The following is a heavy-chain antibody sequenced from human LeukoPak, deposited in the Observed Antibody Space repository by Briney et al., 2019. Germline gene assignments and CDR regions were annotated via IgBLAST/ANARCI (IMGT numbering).Heavy chain of an antibody. J-gene: IGHJ6*03. V-gene: IGHV3-30*02. CDR1: GFTFSSYG. D-gene: IGHD3-3*01. CDR3: AKDGSGYYPSYYYYMDV. CDR2: IRYDGSNK. Sequence: GGSLRLSCAASGFTFSSYGMHWVRQAPGKGLEWVAFIRYDGSNKYYADSAKGRFTISRDNSKNTLYLPMNSLRAEDTAVYYCAKDGSGYYPSYYYYMDVWGKGTTVTISS.